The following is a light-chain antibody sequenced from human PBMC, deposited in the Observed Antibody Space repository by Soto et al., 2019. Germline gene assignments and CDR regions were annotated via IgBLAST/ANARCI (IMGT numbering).Light chain of an antibody. Sequence: EIVLTQSPGTLSLSPGERATLSCRADRSVSDTLLTWFHQKPGQAPRLLIFGTSNRAPGIPDRFSGSGSGTDFTLTISRLEPDDFAVYYCQHYGDSSWTFGQGTKVEIK. J-gene: IGKJ1*01. V-gene: IGKV3-20*01. CDR1: RSVSDTL. CDR3: QHYGDSSWT. CDR2: GTS.